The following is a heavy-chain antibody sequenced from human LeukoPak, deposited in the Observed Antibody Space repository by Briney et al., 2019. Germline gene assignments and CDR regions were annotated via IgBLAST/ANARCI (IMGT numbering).Heavy chain of an antibody. Sequence: PGGSLRLSCAASGCTVFSNYMSWVRQAPGKGLEWVSVLYSDGRTFYAGSVRGRFTISRDKSKNTVYLQMNSLRVEDTAVYYCASGSTMVQGVIFAYWGQGTLVTVAS. CDR1: GCTVFSNY. CDR2: LYSDGRT. CDR3: ASGSTMVQGVIFAY. V-gene: IGHV3-53*01. D-gene: IGHD3-10*01. J-gene: IGHJ4*02.